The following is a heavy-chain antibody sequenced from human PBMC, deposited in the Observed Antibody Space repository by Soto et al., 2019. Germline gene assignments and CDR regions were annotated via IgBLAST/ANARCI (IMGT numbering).Heavy chain of an antibody. V-gene: IGHV4-59*01. CDR3: ASLHSNGYFDY. CDR2: IYYSGST. Sequence: SETLSLTCTVSGGSISSYYWSWIRQPPGKGLEWIGYIYYSGSTNYNPSLKSRVTISVDTSKNQFSLKLSSVTAADTAVYYCASLHSNGYFDYWGQGALVTVSS. J-gene: IGHJ4*02. D-gene: IGHD4-4*01. CDR1: GGSISSYY.